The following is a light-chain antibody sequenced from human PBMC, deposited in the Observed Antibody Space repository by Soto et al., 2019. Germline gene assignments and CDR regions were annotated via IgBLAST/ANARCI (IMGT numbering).Light chain of an antibody. CDR1: QGISNY. CDR2: AAS. V-gene: IGKV1-27*01. Sequence: DIQMTQSPSSLSASVGDRVTITCRASQGISNYLAWYQQKPGKVPKLLIYAASTLQSGGPSRFSGSGSGTDFTLTISSLQPEDVATHYCQKYNSAPLFTFGPGTKVDIK. J-gene: IGKJ3*01. CDR3: QKYNSAPLFT.